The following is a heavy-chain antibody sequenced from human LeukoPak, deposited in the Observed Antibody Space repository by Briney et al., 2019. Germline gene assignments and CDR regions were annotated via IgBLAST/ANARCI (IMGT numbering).Heavy chain of an antibody. CDR2: IYYSGST. CDR1: GGSISRYY. CDR3: ARSSVNYYGSGSNLNWCDP. J-gene: IGHJ5*02. V-gene: IGHV4-59*01. D-gene: IGHD3-10*01. Sequence: SETLSLTCTVSGGSISRYYWSWIRQPPGKGLEWIGYIYYSGSTNYNPSLKSRVTISVGTSKNQFSLKLSSVTAADTAVYYCARSSVNYYGSGSNLNWCDPWGQGTLVTVSS.